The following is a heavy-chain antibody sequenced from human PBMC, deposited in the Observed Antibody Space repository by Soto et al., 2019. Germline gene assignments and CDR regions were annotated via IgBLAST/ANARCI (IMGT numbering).Heavy chain of an antibody. CDR3: AKGRGGYCSSTSCATWDY. CDR1: GFTFSSYA. J-gene: IGHJ4*02. CDR2: ISGSGGST. Sequence: GGSLRLSCAASGFTFSSYAMSWVRQAPGKGLEWVSAISGSGGSTYYADSVKGWFTISRDNSKNTLYLQMNSLRAEDTAVYYCAKGRGGYCSSTSCATWDYWGQGTLVTVSS. D-gene: IGHD2-2*01. V-gene: IGHV3-23*01.